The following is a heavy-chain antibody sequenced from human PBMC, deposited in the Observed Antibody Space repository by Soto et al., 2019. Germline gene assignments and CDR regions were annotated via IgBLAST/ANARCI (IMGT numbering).Heavy chain of an antibody. V-gene: IGHV4-4*02. Sequence: QVQLQESGPGLVKPSGTLSLTCAVSGGSISSSNWWSWVRQPPGKGLEWVGEIYHSGSTNYNPSLKSRVTISQDKSKKQFSLKLSSVTAADTAVYYCARDPGDGDYEGYYYYGMDVWGQGTTVTVSS. CDR2: IYHSGST. D-gene: IGHD4-17*01. CDR3: ARDPGDGDYEGYYYYGMDV. CDR1: GGSISSSNW. J-gene: IGHJ6*02.